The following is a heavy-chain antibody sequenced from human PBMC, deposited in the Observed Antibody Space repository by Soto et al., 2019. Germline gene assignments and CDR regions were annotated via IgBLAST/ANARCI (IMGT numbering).Heavy chain of an antibody. J-gene: IGHJ4*02. CDR3: VRLQSYYDTSGYYY. Sequence: EVQLVQSGAEVKEPGESLRISCQVSGYSFTHYWISWVCQMPGKGLEWMGRIDPSDSQTNYSPSFQGHVTISVDKSISTAYLEWTSLKASDTAMYYCVRLQSYYDTSGYYYWGQGTLVTVSS. D-gene: IGHD3-22*01. V-gene: IGHV5-10-1*03. CDR1: GYSFTHYW. CDR2: IDPSDSQT.